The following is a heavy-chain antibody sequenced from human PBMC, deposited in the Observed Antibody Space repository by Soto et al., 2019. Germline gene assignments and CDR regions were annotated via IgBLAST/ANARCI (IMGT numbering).Heavy chain of an antibody. CDR3: ARHPSDFWFDP. D-gene: IGHD2-21*02. J-gene: IGHJ5*02. CDR1: GGSISSSSYF. V-gene: IGHV4-39*01. Sequence: SETLALTCSVSGGSISSSSYFWGWIRQPPGKGLEWIGSIYYSGSTYYNPSLKSRVTVSVDTSKNQFSLKLSSVTAADTAVYYCARHPSDFWFDPWGQGTLVTVS. CDR2: IYYSGST.